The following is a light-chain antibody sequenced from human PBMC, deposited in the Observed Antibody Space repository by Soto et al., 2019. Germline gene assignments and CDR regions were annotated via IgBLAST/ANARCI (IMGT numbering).Light chain of an antibody. Sequence: QSVLTQPPSVSGAPGQRVTISCTGSSSNIGAGYDVNWYQQLPGAAPKFLIYGNSNRPSGVPDRFSGSKSGTSASLAITGLQAEDEADYYCSSYAGSSNVFGTGTKVTVL. CDR2: GNS. J-gene: IGLJ1*01. V-gene: IGLV1-40*01. CDR1: SSNIGAGYD. CDR3: SSYAGSSNV.